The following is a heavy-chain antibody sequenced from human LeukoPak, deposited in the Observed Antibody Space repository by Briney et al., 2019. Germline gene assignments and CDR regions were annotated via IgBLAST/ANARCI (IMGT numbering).Heavy chain of an antibody. V-gene: IGHV3-11*04. CDR1: GFTFSDYY. CDR3: ARSPQWWRYFDY. D-gene: IGHD2-15*01. J-gene: IGHJ4*02. CDR2: ISSSGSTI. Sequence: GGPLRLSCAASGFTFSDYYMSWIRQAPGKELEWVSYISSSGSTIYYADSVKGRFTISRDNAKNSLYLQMNSLRAEDTAVYYCARSPQWWRYFDYWGQGTLVTVSS.